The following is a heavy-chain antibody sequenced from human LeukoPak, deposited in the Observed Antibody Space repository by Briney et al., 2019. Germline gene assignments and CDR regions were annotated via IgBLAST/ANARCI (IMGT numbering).Heavy chain of an antibody. J-gene: IGHJ4*02. Sequence: SETLSLTCTVSGGSLSSYYWSWIRQPPGKGLEGIAYIYYSGSTNYKPSLTSGVTISVDTSKNQFSRRLSSVAAADTPVYYCARRYGSGSSGTFDYWGQGTLATVSS. CDR1: GGSLSSYY. V-gene: IGHV4-59*01. CDR3: ARRYGSGSSGTFDY. D-gene: IGHD3-10*01. CDR2: IYYSGST.